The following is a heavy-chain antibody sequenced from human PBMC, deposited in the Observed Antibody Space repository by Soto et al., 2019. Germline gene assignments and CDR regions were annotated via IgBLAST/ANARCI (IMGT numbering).Heavy chain of an antibody. CDR3: ARVGTGYYLYDAFDI. J-gene: IGHJ3*02. CDR2: ISYDGSNK. V-gene: IGHV3-30-3*01. CDR1: GFSFSSYA. Sequence: GSLRLSCAASGFSFSSYAMHWVRQAPGKGLEWVAVISYDGSNKYYADSVKGRFTISGDNSKNTLYLQMNSLRAEDTAVYYCARVGTGYYLYDAFDIWGQGTMVTVSS. D-gene: IGHD3-9*01.